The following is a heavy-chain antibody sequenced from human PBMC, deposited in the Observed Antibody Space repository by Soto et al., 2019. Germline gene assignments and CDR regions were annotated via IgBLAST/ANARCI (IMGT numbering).Heavy chain of an antibody. J-gene: IGHJ4*02. D-gene: IGHD6-19*01. CDR3: AREYGSGWAMNFDY. CDR2: ISSSSSYI. Sequence: TGGSLRLSCAASGFTFSSYSMNWVRQAPGKGLEWVSSISSSSSYIYYADSVKGRFTISRDNAKNSLYLQMNSLRAEDTAVYYCAREYGSGWAMNFDYWGQGTLVTVSS. CDR1: GFTFSSYS. V-gene: IGHV3-21*01.